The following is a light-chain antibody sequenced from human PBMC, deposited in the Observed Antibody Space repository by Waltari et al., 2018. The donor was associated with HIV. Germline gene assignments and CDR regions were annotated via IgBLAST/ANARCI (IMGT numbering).Light chain of an antibody. V-gene: IGKV1-5*03. CDR3: QQYNNYPYT. Sequence: DIQMTQSPSTLSASVGDRVNITCRANQSISSWLAGYQQKPGKAPKLLIYKASSLQTGVPSSFSGSGSGTEFTLTINSLRPDDFATYYCQQYNNYPYTFGQGTNVEIK. J-gene: IGKJ2*01. CDR1: QSISSW. CDR2: KAS.